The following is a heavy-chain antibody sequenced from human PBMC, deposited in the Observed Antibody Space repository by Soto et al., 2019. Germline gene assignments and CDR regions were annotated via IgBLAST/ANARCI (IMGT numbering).Heavy chain of an antibody. V-gene: IGHV4-59*01. CDR1: GGSISSYY. Sequence: SETLSLTCTVPGGSISSYYWSWIRQPPGKGLEWIGYIYYSGSTNYNPSLKSRVTISVDTSKNQFSLKLSSVTAADTAVYYCAREQGVGDSSSWYGLGFDYWGQGTLVTVSS. D-gene: IGHD6-13*01. CDR3: AREQGVGDSSSWYGLGFDY. CDR2: IYYSGST. J-gene: IGHJ4*02.